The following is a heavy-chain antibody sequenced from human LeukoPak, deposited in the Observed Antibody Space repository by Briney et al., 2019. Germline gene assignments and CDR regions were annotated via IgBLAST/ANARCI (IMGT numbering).Heavy chain of an antibody. Sequence: SVKVSCKASGGTFSSYAISWVRQAPGQGLEWMGRIIPIFGTANYAQKFQGRVTITADESTSTAYMELSSLRSEDTAVYYCARSGYCSSTSCHEEGLYYFDYWGQGTLVTVSS. D-gene: IGHD2-2*01. CDR1: GGTFSSYA. J-gene: IGHJ4*02. CDR2: IIPIFGTA. V-gene: IGHV1-69*15. CDR3: ARSGYCSSTSCHEEGLYYFDY.